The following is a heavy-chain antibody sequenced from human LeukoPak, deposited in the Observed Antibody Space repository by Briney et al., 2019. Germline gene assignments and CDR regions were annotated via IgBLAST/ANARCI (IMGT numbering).Heavy chain of an antibody. Sequence: SETLSLTCTVSGASIGSYSWSWMRQSPWKGLEWIGYVSIGGSTDYNPPLESRVTISLDTSKNQFSLRLSSVTAADTAVYYCARHGLSGWGSHFDYWGQGTLVTVSS. V-gene: IGHV4-4*09. CDR3: ARHGLSGWGSHFDY. CDR2: VSIGGST. CDR1: GASIGSYS. J-gene: IGHJ4*02. D-gene: IGHD3-16*01.